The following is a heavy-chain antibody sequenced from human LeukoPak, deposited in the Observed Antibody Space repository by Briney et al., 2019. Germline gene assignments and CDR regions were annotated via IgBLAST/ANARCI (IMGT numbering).Heavy chain of an antibody. J-gene: IGHJ3*02. V-gene: IGHV3-74*01. CDR3: AREAVAGTGTAFDI. CDR1: GFTFNSYW. D-gene: IGHD6-19*01. CDR2: VSTDGRIS. Sequence: GGSLRLSCAASGFTFNSYWIHWVRQAPGKGLVWVSRVSTDGRISSCADSVKGRFTISRDNAKNTVYLQMNSLRAEDTAVYYCAREAVAGTGTAFDIWGQGTMVTVSS.